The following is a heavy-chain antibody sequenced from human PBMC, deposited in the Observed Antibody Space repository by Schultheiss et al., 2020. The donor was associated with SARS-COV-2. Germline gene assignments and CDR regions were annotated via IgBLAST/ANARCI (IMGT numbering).Heavy chain of an antibody. CDR1: GGSISSYY. Sequence: SQTLSLTCTVSGGSISSYYWSWIRQPPGKGLEWIGYIYYSGSTNYNPSLKSRVTISVDTSKNQFSLKLSSVTAADTAVYYCGRHDYAGNSVDYWGQGTLVTVSS. J-gene: IGHJ4*02. V-gene: IGHV4-59*08. D-gene: IGHD4-23*01. CDR2: IYYSGST. CDR3: GRHDYAGNSVDY.